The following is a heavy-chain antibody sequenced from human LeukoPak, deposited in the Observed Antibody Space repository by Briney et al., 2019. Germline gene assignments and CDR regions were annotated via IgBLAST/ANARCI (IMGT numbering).Heavy chain of an antibody. V-gene: IGHV3-11*01. J-gene: IGHJ6*02. CDR2: ISSSGSTI. D-gene: IGHD3/OR15-3a*01. CDR3: AKDFRSGPTSGMDV. Sequence: PGGSLRLSCAASGFTFSDYYMSWIRQAPGKGLEWVSYISSSGSTIYYADSVKGRFTISRDNAKNSLYLQMNSLRAEDTAVYYCAKDFRSGPTSGMDVWGQGTTVTVSS. CDR1: GFTFSDYY.